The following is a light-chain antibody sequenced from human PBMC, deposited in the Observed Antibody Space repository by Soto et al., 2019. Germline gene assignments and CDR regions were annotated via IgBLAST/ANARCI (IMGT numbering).Light chain of an antibody. CDR2: AAS. Sequence: ENVLTQSPGTLSLSPGERATLSCRTSQSVANNYLAWYKQKPGQPPRLLIYAASNRATGIPDRFSGSGSGTDFTLTINRLDPDDFAVFYCKQYATSPLTFGQGTKVEVK. V-gene: IGKV3-20*01. CDR3: KQYATSPLT. J-gene: IGKJ1*01. CDR1: QSVANNY.